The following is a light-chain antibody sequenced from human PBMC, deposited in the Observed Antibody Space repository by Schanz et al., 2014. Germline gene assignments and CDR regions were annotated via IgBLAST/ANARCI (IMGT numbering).Light chain of an antibody. J-gene: IGKJ1*01. CDR3: QQSYSMPRT. CDR2: AAS. Sequence: DIQMTQSPSSLSASVGDRVTITCRASQSISSYLNWYQQKPGKAPKLLIYAASSLQSGVPSRFSGSGSGTEFALTITSLQSEDFATYYCQQSYSMPRTFGHGTKVEI. CDR1: QSISSY. V-gene: IGKV1-39*01.